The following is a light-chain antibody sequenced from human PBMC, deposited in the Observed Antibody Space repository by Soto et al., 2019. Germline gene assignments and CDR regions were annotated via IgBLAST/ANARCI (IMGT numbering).Light chain of an antibody. CDR1: SSDVGGYNY. CDR2: EVS. Sequence: QSALTQPASVSGSPGQSITISCTGTSSDVGGYNYVSWYQQHPGKAPKLMIYEVSNRPSGVSSSKSGNTASLTISGLQAEDEADYYCSSYTSSSTLVFGGGTKLTV. CDR3: SSYTSSSTLV. J-gene: IGLJ2*01. V-gene: IGLV2-14*01.